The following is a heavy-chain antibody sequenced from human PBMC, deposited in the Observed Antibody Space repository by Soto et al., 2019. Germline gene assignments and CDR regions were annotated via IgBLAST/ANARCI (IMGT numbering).Heavy chain of an antibody. J-gene: IGHJ4*02. V-gene: IGHV4-31*03. CDR2: IYYSGST. CDR1: GGSISSGDYY. CDR3: ATDSGYETSGYRRYYFDY. D-gene: IGHD3-22*01. Sequence: SETLSLTCTVSGGSISSGDYYWSWIRQHPGKGLEWIGYIYYSGSTYYNPSLKSRVTISVDTSKNQFSLKLSSVTAADTAVYYCATDSGYETSGYRRYYFDYWGQGILVTVSS.